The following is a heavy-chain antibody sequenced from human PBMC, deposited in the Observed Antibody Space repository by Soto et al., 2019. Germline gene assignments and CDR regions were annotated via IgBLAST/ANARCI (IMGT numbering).Heavy chain of an antibody. CDR2: ISYDGSNK. CDR1: GFTFSSHG. CDR3: AKDIHFLGIWYLDL. Sequence: QVQLVESGGGVVQPGRSLRLSCAAAGFTFSSHGMHWVRQAPGEGLEWLAVISYDGSNKYYADSVKGRFTISRDKSKNTVFLQMNSLIAGDTAVYYCAKDIHFLGIWYLDLWGSGTLVTVSS. D-gene: IGHD3-16*01. V-gene: IGHV3-30*18. J-gene: IGHJ2*01.